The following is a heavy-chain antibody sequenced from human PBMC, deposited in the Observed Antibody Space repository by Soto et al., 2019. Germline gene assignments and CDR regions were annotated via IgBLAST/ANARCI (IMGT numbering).Heavy chain of an antibody. CDR2: ISGSGGST. CDR1: GFTFRSYA. Sequence: PGGSLRLSCAASGFTFRSYAMSWVRQAPGKGLEWVSAISGSGGSTYYADSVKGRFTISRDNSKNTLYLQMNSLRAEDTAVYYCAKRQVTMIVVVTYGMDVWGQGTTVTVSS. J-gene: IGHJ6*02. D-gene: IGHD3-22*01. V-gene: IGHV3-23*01. CDR3: AKRQVTMIVVVTYGMDV.